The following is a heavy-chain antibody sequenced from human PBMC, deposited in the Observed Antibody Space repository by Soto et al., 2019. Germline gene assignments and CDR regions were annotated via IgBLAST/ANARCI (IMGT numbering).Heavy chain of an antibody. J-gene: IGHJ5*02. D-gene: IGHD3-3*01. V-gene: IGHV3-23*01. CDR2: ISGSGGST. CDR3: AKEGDYDFWSGENWFDP. Sequence: PGGSLRLSCAASGFTFSSYAMSWVRQAPGKGLEWVSAISGSGGSTYYADSVKGRFTISRDNSKNTLYLQMNSLRAEDTAVYYCAKEGDYDFWSGENWFDPWGQGTLVTVSS. CDR1: GFTFSSYA.